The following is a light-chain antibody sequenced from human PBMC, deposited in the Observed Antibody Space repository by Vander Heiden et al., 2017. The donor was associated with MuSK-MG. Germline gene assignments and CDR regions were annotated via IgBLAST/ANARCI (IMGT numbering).Light chain of an antibody. V-gene: IGLV2-14*03. J-gene: IGLJ3*02. CDR1: SGDIGGYNY. Sequence: QSALTQPASVSGSPAQSITISCTGTSGDIGGYNYVSWYQQHPAKAHKLVIYDVSNRPAGVADRFSGSKAGNTASLTISVRQEEDEADYYCSSYTSTSTWVFGGGTKLTVL. CDR3: SSYTSTSTWV. CDR2: DVS.